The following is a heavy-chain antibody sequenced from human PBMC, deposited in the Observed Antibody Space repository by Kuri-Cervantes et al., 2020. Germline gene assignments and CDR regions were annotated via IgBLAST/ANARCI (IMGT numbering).Heavy chain of an antibody. Sequence: GGSLRLSCAASGFTFSSYGMHWVRQAPGKGLEWVAVISYDGSNKYYADSVKGRFTISRDNSKNTLYLQMNSLRAEDTAVYYCATGGSSSSPTWGYYYYYGMDVWGQGTTVTVSS. V-gene: IGHV3-30*03. CDR2: ISYDGSNK. D-gene: IGHD6-6*01. CDR1: GFTFSSYG. J-gene: IGHJ6*02. CDR3: ATGGSSSSPTWGYYYYYGMDV.